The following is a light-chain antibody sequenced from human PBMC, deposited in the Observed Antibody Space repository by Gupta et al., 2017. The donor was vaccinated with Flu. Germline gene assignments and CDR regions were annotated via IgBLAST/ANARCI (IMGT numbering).Light chain of an antibody. Sequence: DIQLTQSPSPLSASVGDPVTIACLASQSISSWFAWYQQKPGKAPKLLIYKASTLESGVPSRFSGSGSGTEFTLNISSLQADDFATYYCKQDNNYFSFGPGTKVDIK. J-gene: IGKJ3*01. V-gene: IGKV1-5*03. CDR1: QSISSW. CDR2: KAS. CDR3: KQDNNYFS.